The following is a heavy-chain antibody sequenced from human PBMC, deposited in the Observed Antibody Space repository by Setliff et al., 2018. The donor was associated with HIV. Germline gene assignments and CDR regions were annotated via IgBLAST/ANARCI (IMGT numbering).Heavy chain of an antibody. J-gene: IGHJ5*02. CDR1: GGTFSSYT. D-gene: IGHD3-10*01. V-gene: IGHV1-69*04. CDR2: IIPILGIA. Sequence: VASVKVSCKASGGTFSSYTISWVRQAPGQGLEWMGRIIPILGIANYAQKFQGRVTITADKSTSTAYMELSSLRSEDTAVYYCARDGSGSYYKDRPNWFDPWGQGTLVTVSS. CDR3: ARDGSGSYYKDRPNWFDP.